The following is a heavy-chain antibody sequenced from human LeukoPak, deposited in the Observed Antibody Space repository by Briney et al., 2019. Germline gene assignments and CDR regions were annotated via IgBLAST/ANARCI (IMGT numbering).Heavy chain of an antibody. D-gene: IGHD4-17*01. CDR1: GLTFSSYA. CDR2: ISNSVGST. V-gene: IGHV3-23*01. Sequence: GGSLRLSCAASGLTFSSYAMSSVLQAPGKGLESASSISNSVGSTYYADSVQGRFTISRDNSKNTLYLQINSLGAEDTAIYYCAKIGAYGDYKYAFDFWGQGTVVTVSS. J-gene: IGHJ3*01. CDR3: AKIGAYGDYKYAFDF.